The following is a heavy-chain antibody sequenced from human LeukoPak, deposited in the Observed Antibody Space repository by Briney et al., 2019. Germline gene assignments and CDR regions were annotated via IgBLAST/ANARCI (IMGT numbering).Heavy chain of an antibody. Sequence: ASVKVSCKASGYTFTGYYMHWVRQAPGQGLEWMGWINPNCGGTNYAQKFQGRVTMTRDTSISTAYMELSRLRSDDTAVYYCAGSSGYSSSWYFDYWGQGTLVTVSS. CDR2: INPNCGGT. CDR3: AGSSGYSSSWYFDY. V-gene: IGHV1-2*02. CDR1: GYTFTGYY. D-gene: IGHD6-13*01. J-gene: IGHJ4*02.